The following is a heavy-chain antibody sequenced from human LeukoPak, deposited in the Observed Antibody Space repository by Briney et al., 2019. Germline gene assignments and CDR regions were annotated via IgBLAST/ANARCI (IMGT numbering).Heavy chain of an antibody. J-gene: IGHJ4*01. CDR2: IYPDDSNT. CDR3: ARLDIVGATTGDY. D-gene: IGHD1-26*01. V-gene: IGHV5-51*01. Sequence: GESLKISCKGSGYDFPGYWIVWVRQMPGKDLEWMGIIYPDDSNTRYSPSFQGQVTISADKSISTAYLQWSSLKASDNAMYYCARLDIVGATTGDYWGQGTLVTVSS. CDR1: GYDFPGYW.